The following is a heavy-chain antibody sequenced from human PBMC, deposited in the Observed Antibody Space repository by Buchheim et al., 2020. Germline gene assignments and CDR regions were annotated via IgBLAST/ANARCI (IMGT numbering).Heavy chain of an antibody. D-gene: IGHD2-2*01. CDR1: GGSISSGSYY. J-gene: IGHJ6*02. CDR3: ARIVVVPAADYYGMDV. CDR2: IYTSGST. V-gene: IGHV4-61*02. Sequence: QVQLQESGPGLVKPSQTLSLTCTVSGGSISSGSYYWSWIRQPAGKGLEWIGRIYTSGSTNYNPSLKSRVTISVDTSKNQFSLKLSSVTAADAAVYYCARIVVVPAADYYGMDVWRQGTT.